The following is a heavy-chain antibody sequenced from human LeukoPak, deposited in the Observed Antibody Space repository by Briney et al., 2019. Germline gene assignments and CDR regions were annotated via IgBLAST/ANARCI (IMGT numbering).Heavy chain of an antibody. D-gene: IGHD2-2*01. CDR2: ISSRSRYM. Sequence: GGSLRLSCPASRFIFSIYCVNWVRQAAGKVLEWVLSISSRSRYMFYADSVKDRFTISRHTAKNSLYLQMNSQIAAAPSVYLCAREGGVVPNYWGQGTLVTVSS. V-gene: IGHV3-21*01. CDR3: AREGGVVPNY. CDR1: RFIFSIYC. J-gene: IGHJ4*02.